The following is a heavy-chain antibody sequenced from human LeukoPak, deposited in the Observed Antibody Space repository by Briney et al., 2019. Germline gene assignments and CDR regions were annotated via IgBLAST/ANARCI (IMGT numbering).Heavy chain of an antibody. V-gene: IGHV4-59*08. J-gene: IGHJ5*02. CDR1: GGSISSYY. D-gene: IGHD6-19*01. Sequence: SETLSLTCTVSGGSISSYYWSWIRQPPGKGLEWIGYIYYSGSTYYNPSLKSRVTISVDTSKNQFSLKLSSVTAADTAVYYCARHSSGWYVLGWFDPWGQGTLVTVSS. CDR3: ARHSSGWYVLGWFDP. CDR2: IYYSGST.